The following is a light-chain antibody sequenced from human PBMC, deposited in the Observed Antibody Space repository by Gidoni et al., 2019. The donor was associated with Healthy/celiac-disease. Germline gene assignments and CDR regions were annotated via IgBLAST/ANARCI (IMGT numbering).Light chain of an antibody. CDR1: KLGDKY. CDR3: QAWDSSTEDVV. V-gene: IGLV3-1*01. CDR2: QDS. J-gene: IGLJ2*01. Sequence: SYELTQPPPVSMSPGQTASITCSGDKLGDKYACWYQQKPGQSPVLVIYQDSKRPSGIPERFSGSNSGNTATLTISGTQAMDEADYYCQAWDSSTEDVVFGGGTKLTVL.